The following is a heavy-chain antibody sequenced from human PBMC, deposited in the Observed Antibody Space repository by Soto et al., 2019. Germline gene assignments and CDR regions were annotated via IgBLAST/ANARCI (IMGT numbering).Heavy chain of an antibody. CDR1: GGSISSGGYY. V-gene: IGHV4-31*01. Sequence: QVQLQESGPGLVKPSQTLSLTCTVSGGSISSGGYYWSWIRRHPGKGLEWIGYIYYSGSTYYNPSLKRLVTISVDTSKNQFSLKLSSVTAADTAVYYCARYRGGGGDYWGQGTLVTVSS. CDR3: ARYRGGGGDY. CDR2: IYYSGST. D-gene: IGHD3-10*01. J-gene: IGHJ4*02.